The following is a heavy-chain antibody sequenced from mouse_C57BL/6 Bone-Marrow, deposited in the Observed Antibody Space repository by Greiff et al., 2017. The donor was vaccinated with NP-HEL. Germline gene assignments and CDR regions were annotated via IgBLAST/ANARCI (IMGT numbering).Heavy chain of an antibody. CDR1: GYTFTGYW. D-gene: IGHD1-1*01. CDR3: ASQIYYYGSSYVYYAMDY. V-gene: IGHV1-9*01. J-gene: IGHJ4*01. Sequence: VQLQQSGAELMKPGASVKLSCKATGYTFTGYWIEWVKQRPGHGLEWIGEILPGSGSTNYNEKFKGKATFTADTSSNTAYMQLSSLTTEDSAIYYCASQIYYYGSSYVYYAMDYWGRGTSVTVSS. CDR2: ILPGSGST.